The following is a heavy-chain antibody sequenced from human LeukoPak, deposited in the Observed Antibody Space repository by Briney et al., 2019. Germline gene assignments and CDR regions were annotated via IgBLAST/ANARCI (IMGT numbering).Heavy chain of an antibody. CDR3: AKKDGYTSSWSFDS. CDR2: ISGSGSTK. J-gene: IGHJ4*02. Sequence: KPGGSLRLSCAASGFTFRDYYMNWIRQAPGKGLEWVSSISGSGSTKNYADSAKGRFTISRDNAKNSLYLQMSSLRVEDTAVYYCAKKDGYTSSWSFDSWGQGTLVTVSS. D-gene: IGHD6-13*01. V-gene: IGHV3-11*01. CDR1: GFTFRDYY.